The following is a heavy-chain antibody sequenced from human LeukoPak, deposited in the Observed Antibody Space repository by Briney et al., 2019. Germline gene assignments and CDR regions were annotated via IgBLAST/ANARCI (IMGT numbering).Heavy chain of an antibody. J-gene: IGHJ4*02. CDR2: ISYDGSNK. CDR1: GFTFSNYG. CDR3: AKDEGPYCGGDCYLDY. V-gene: IGHV3-30*18. Sequence: PGRSLRLSCAASGFTFSNYGMHWVRQAPGKGPEWVAVISYDGSNKYYADSVKGRFTISRDNSKNTLYLQMNSLRAEDTAVYYCAKDEGPYCGGDCYLDYWGQGTLVTVSS. D-gene: IGHD2-21*02.